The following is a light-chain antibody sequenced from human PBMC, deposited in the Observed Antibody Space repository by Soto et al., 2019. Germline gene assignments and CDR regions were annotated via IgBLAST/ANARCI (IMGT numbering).Light chain of an antibody. V-gene: IGKV3-20*01. CDR1: QSISSTS. Sequence: EIVLTQSPGTLSLSPGERATLSCRASQSISSTSLAWYQQKPGQAPRLLIYGASNRATGIPDRFSGSGSATDFTLTSSRLEPEDFVVYYCQQYGSSPPITFGQGTRLEIK. CDR3: QQYGSSPPIT. J-gene: IGKJ5*01. CDR2: GAS.